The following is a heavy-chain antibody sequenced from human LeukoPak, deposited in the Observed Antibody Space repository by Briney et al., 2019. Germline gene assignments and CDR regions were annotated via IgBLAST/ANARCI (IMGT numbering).Heavy chain of an antibody. D-gene: IGHD5-18*01. V-gene: IGHV4-39*01. CDR3: ARHIISRGYSYGAIDY. CDR1: GGSISSSSYY. CDR2: IYYSGST. Sequence: SETLALTCTVSGGSISSSSYYWGWIRHPPGKGLEGIGSIYYSGSTSYNPSLKSRVTISVDTSKDQFSLKLSSVTAADTAVYYCARHIISRGYSYGAIDYWGQGTLGTVSS. J-gene: IGHJ4*02.